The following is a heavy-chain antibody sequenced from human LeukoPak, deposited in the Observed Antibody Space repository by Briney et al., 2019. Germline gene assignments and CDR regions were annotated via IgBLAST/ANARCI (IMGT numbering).Heavy chain of an antibody. V-gene: IGHV1-2*02. D-gene: IGHD3-10*01. Sequence: ASVKVSCKASGYTFTGYYMHWVRQAPGQGLEWMGWINPNSGGTNYAQKFQGRVTMTEDTSTDTAYMELSSLRSEDTAVYYCARVPDYYGSGSLNNWGQGTLVTVSS. CDR3: ARVPDYYGSGSLNN. CDR2: INPNSGGT. J-gene: IGHJ4*02. CDR1: GYTFTGYY.